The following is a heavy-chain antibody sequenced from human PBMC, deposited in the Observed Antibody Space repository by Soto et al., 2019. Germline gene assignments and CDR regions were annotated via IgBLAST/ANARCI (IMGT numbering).Heavy chain of an antibody. CDR1: GFTFSNAW. CDR3: TTDSYSTIIIVRFDY. CDR2: IKSKTDGGTT. D-gene: IGHD3-22*01. J-gene: IGHJ4*03. V-gene: IGHV3-15*07. Sequence: EVQLVESGGGLVKPGGSLRLSCAASGFTFSNAWINWVRQAPGKGLEWVGRIKSKTDGGTTDYAEPVKGRFAISSDGSNKMVYLQMNSLKVEDAAVYYCTTDSYSTIIIVRFDYWGHGTLVTVSS.